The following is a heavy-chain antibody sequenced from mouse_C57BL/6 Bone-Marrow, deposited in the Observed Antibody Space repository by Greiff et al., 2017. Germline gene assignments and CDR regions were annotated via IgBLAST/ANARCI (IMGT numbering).Heavy chain of an antibody. CDR1: GYTFTSYG. CDR3: ASGFAY. Sequence: QVQLQQSGAELARPGASVTLSCKASGYTFTSYGISWVKQRTGQGLEWIGEIYPRSGNTYYNEKFKGKATLTADKSSSTAYMELRSLTSEDSVVYFCASGFAYWGQGTLVTVSA. V-gene: IGHV1-81*01. CDR2: IYPRSGNT. J-gene: IGHJ3*01.